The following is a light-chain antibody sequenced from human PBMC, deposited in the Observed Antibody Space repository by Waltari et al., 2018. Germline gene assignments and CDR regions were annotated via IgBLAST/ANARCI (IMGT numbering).Light chain of an antibody. J-gene: IGLJ2*01. CDR2: LTH. CDR3: ATRDEGPTVV. Sequence: QSVLTQPPSASGTPGQSVTISCSGSLSNIGTNYVYWYQQLPGTAPKLLIYLTHQRPSGVPDRFSASKSGTSASLAISGLRFEDEGDYYCATRDEGPTVVFGGGTKVTVL. V-gene: IGLV1-47*01. CDR1: LSNIGTNY.